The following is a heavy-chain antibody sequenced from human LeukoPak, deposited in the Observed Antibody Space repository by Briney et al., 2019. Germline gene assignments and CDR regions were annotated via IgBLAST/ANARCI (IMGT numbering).Heavy chain of an antibody. J-gene: IGHJ6*03. CDR2: IYTSGST. CDR1: GGSISSYY. D-gene: IGHD5-12*01. Sequence: SETLSLTRTVSGGSISSYYWSWIRQPAGKGLEWIGRIYTSGSTNYNPSLKSRVTMSVDTSKNQFSLKLSSVTAADTAVYYCARDYKEWLRFHYYCYYMDVWGKGTTVTVSS. V-gene: IGHV4-4*07. CDR3: ARDYKEWLRFHYYCYYMDV.